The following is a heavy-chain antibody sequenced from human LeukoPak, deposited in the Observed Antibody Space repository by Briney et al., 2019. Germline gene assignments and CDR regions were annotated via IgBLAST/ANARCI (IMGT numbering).Heavy chain of an antibody. J-gene: IGHJ4*02. D-gene: IGHD4-23*01. Sequence: PGGSLRLSCGASGFTFSSYEMHWVRQAPGKGLEGVSYISSSGSTIYYADSVKGRFTISRDNSKNSLYLQMNSLRAEDTAVYYCARDYGGSSPFDYWGQGTLVTVSS. CDR3: ARDYGGSSPFDY. CDR2: ISSSGSTI. V-gene: IGHV3-48*03. CDR1: GFTFSSYE.